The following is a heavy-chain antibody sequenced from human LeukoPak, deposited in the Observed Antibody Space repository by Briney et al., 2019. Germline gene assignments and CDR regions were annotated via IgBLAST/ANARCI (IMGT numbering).Heavy chain of an antibody. CDR2: ISSNSDYI. J-gene: IGHJ3*02. V-gene: IGHV3-21*01. CDR3: ARVDPYGGNSQGAFDI. D-gene: IGHD4-23*01. CDR1: GFTFSSYS. Sequence: GGSLRLSCAASGFTFSSYSMNWVRQAPGKGLEWVSSISSNSDYIFYADSVKGRFTISRDNAKNSLYLQMNSLRADDTAVYYCARVDPYGGNSQGAFDIWGQGIMVIVSS.